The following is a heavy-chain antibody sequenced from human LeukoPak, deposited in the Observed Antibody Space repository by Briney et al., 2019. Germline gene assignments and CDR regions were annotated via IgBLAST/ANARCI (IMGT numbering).Heavy chain of an antibody. CDR1: GFTFSSYW. CDR3: AKVGFAYYYDSSGCYYFDY. J-gene: IGHJ4*02. V-gene: IGHV3-7*03. D-gene: IGHD3-22*01. CDR2: IKPDGSVK. Sequence: GGSLRLSCAASGFTFSSYWMTWVRQAPGKGLEWVAYIKPDGSVKIYVDSVKDRFTISRDNAKNSLYLQMNSLRAEDTAVYYCAKVGFAYYYDSSGCYYFDYWGQGTLVTVSS.